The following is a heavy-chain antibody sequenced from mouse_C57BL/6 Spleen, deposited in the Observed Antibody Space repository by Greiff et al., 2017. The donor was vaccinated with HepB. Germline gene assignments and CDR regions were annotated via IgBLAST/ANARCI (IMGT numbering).Heavy chain of an antibody. CDR3: ARGTDGYPFDY. V-gene: IGHV1-7*01. D-gene: IGHD2-3*01. CDR1: GYTFTSYW. CDR2: INPSSGYT. J-gene: IGHJ2*01. Sequence: VKLVESGAELAKPGASVKLSCKASGYTFTSYWMHWVKQRPGQGLEWIGYINPSSGYTKYNQKFKDKATLTADKSPSTAYMQLSSLTYEDSAVYYCARGTDGYPFDYWGQGTTLTVSS.